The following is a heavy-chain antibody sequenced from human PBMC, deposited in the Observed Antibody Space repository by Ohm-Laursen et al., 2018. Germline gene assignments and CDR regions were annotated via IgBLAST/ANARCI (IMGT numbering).Heavy chain of an antibody. Sequence: TLSLTCTVSGGSVSSGSYYWSWIRQPPGKGLEWIGYIYYSGSTNYNPSLKSRVTIPVDTSKKQFSLDMNSLTAADTAIYYCASVERSWLQIKGWGQGTLVTVSS. CDR3: ASVERSWLQIKG. V-gene: IGHV4-61*01. J-gene: IGHJ4*02. CDR1: GGSVSSGSYY. D-gene: IGHD5-24*01. CDR2: IYYSGST.